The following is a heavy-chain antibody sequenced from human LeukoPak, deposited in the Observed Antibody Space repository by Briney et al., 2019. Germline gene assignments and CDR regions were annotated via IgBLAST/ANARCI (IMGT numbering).Heavy chain of an antibody. CDR2: ISTSGTTI. CDR1: GFTFSSYA. V-gene: IGHV3-48*03. Sequence: QAGGSLRLSCAASGFTFSSYAMHWVRQAPGKGLEWISYISTSGTTIYYGDSVKGRFTISRDNAKNSLYLQMNSLRAEDTAVYYCARGMVREYFDYWGQGTLVTVSS. CDR3: ARGMVREYFDY. J-gene: IGHJ4*02. D-gene: IGHD3-10*01.